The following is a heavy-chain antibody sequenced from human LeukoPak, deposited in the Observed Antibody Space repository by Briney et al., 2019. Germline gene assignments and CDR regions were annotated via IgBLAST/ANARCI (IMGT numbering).Heavy chain of an antibody. CDR2: ISGSGGST. V-gene: IGHV3-23*01. Sequence: PGGSLRLSCAASGFTFSNAWMNWVRQAPGKGLEWVSAISGSGGSTYYADSVKGRFTISRDNSKNTLYLQMNSLRAEDAAVYYCAKEGGGGYYDSSGYDKGDYWGQGTLVTVSS. CDR1: GFTFSNAW. CDR3: AKEGGGGYYDSSGYDKGDY. D-gene: IGHD3-22*01. J-gene: IGHJ4*02.